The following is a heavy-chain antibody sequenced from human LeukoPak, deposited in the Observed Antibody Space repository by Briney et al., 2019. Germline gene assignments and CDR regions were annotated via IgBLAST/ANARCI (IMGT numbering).Heavy chain of an antibody. CDR2: IYYSGST. D-gene: IGHD5-12*01. J-gene: IGHJ4*02. CDR3: AREPGGARYSGYDPFDY. CDR1: GGSINTNNYY. Sequence: PSETLSLTCTVSGGSINTNNYYWGWIRQPPGKGLEWIGSIYYSGSTYYNPSLKSRVTISVDTSKNQFSLQLNSVTPEDTAVYYCAREPGGARYSGYDPFDYWGQGTLVTVSS. V-gene: IGHV4-39*02.